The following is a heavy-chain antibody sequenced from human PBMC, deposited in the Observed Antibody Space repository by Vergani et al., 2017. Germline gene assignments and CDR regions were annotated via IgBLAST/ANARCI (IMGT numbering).Heavy chain of an antibody. Sequence: QVQLQESGPGLVKPSETLSLTCTVSGGSISSYYWSWIRQPPGKGLEWIGYIYYSGSTNYNPSLKSRVTISVDTSKKQFSLKLSSVTAADTAVYYCARGKTDSIGYYYFDYWGQGTLVTVSS. CDR2: IYYSGST. D-gene: IGHD3-22*01. CDR3: ARGKTDSIGYYYFDY. J-gene: IGHJ4*02. V-gene: IGHV4-59*01. CDR1: GGSISSYY.